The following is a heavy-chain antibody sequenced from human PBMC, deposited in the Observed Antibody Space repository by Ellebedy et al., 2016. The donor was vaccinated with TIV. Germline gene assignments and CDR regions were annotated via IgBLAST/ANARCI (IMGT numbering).Heavy chain of an antibody. Sequence: ASVKVSCXASGHTLTSYGISWVRQAPGQGLEWMGWITNHNANIKYAQKFQGRVTMTTDTSTSTAFLELRSLRPDDTAVYYCAIDYYYSSGYYFDYFQHWGQGTLVTVSS. J-gene: IGHJ1*01. CDR3: AIDYYYSSGYYFDYFQH. CDR2: ITNHNANI. D-gene: IGHD3-22*01. CDR1: GHTLTSYG. V-gene: IGHV1-18*01.